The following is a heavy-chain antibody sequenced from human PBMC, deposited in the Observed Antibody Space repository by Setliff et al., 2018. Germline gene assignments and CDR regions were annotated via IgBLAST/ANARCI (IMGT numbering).Heavy chain of an antibody. CDR3: FGAGTCSY. CDR2: INPNTGGT. J-gene: IGHJ4*02. Sequence: ASVKVSCKASGYTFSDYYMHWIRQAPGQGPEWMGCINPNTGGTRFAQKFQFGVTMTADKAITTAYMELTRLTSDDTAVYYCFGAGTCSYWGQGTLVTVSS. D-gene: IGHD3-10*01. V-gene: IGHV1-2*02. CDR1: GYTFSDYY.